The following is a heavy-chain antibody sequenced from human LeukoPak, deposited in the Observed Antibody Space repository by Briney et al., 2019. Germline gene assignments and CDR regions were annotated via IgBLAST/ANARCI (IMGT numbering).Heavy chain of an antibody. V-gene: IGHV3-30*04. D-gene: IGHD3-9*01. CDR1: GFTFSSYA. CDR3: ARDLGAGYYNGPGDY. CDR2: ISYDGSNK. Sequence: GRSLRLSCAASGFTFSSYAMHWVRQAPGKGLEWVAVISYDGSNKYYADSVKGRFTISRDNSKNTLYLQTNSLRAEDTAVYYCARDLGAGYYNGPGDYWGQGTLVTVSS. J-gene: IGHJ4*02.